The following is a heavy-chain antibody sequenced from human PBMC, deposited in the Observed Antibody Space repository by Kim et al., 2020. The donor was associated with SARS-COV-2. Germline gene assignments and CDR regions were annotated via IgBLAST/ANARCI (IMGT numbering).Heavy chain of an antibody. V-gene: IGHV3-33*06. CDR3: AKDLTEAVAGRAGGFDP. D-gene: IGHD6-19*01. CDR2: IWYDGSNK. J-gene: IGHJ5*02. Sequence: GGSLRLSCAASGFTFSSYGMHWVRQAPGKGLEWVAVIWYDGSNKYYADSVKGRFTISRDNSKNTLYLQMNSLRAEDTAVYYCAKDLTEAVAGRAGGFDPWGQGTLVTVSS. CDR1: GFTFSSYG.